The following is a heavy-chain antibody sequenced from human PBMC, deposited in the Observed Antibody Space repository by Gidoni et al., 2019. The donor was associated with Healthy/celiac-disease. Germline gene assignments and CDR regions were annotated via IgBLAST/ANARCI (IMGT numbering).Heavy chain of an antibody. CDR1: GFTFSSYW. D-gene: IGHD6-13*01. Sequence: EVQLVESGGGLVQPGGSLRLSCAASGFTFSSYWMHWVRQAPGKGLVWVSRIKSDGSITSYADSVKGRFTISRDNAKNTLYLQMNSLRAEDTAVYYCARGVSYSSLNWFDPWGQGTLVTVSS. CDR3: ARGVSYSSLNWFDP. J-gene: IGHJ5*02. V-gene: IGHV3-74*01. CDR2: IKSDGSIT.